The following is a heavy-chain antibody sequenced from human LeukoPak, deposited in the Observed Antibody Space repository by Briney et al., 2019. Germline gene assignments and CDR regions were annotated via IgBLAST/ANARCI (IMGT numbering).Heavy chain of an antibody. CDR3: AKDRGYCSSTSCPHHYFDY. CDR1: GFTFSSYA. J-gene: IGHJ4*02. Sequence: GGSLRLSCAASGFTFSSYAMSWVRQAPGKGLEWVSAISGSGGSTYYADSVKGRFTISRDNSENTLYLQMNSLRAEDTAVYYCAKDRGYCSSTSCPHHYFDYWGQGTLVTVSS. D-gene: IGHD2-2*01. CDR2: ISGSGGST. V-gene: IGHV3-23*01.